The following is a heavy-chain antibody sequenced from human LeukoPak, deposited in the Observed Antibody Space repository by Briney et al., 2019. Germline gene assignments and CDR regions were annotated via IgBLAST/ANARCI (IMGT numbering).Heavy chain of an antibody. J-gene: IGHJ4*02. CDR3: ARATAADTAMIYFDY. D-gene: IGHD5-18*01. V-gene: IGHV3-11*01. Sequence: GGSLRLSCAASGFTFSDYYMSWIRQAPGKGLEWVSYISSSGNIIYSADSVKGRFTISRDNAKNSLYLQINSLRAEDTAVYYCARATAADTAMIYFDYWGQGTLVTVS. CDR1: GFTFSDYY. CDR2: ISSSGNII.